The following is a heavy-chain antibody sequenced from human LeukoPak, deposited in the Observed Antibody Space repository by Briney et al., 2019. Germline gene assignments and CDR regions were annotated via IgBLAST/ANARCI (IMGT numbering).Heavy chain of an antibody. D-gene: IGHD4-17*01. Sequence: GGSLRLSCAASGFTLSNAWMSWVRQAPGKGLEWVGRFKSKTDGGTTDYAATVKGRFTISRDDSKNTLYLQMNSLKSEDTAVYYCTTSYGDFDYWGQGTLVTVSS. V-gene: IGHV3-15*01. CDR1: GFTLSNAW. CDR3: TTSYGDFDY. CDR2: FKSKTDGGTT. J-gene: IGHJ4*02.